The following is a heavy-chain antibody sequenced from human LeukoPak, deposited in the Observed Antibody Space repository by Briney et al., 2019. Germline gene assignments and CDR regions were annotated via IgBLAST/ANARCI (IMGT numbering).Heavy chain of an antibody. Sequence: PGGSLRLSCAASGFTFSSYSMNWVRQAPGKGLEWVSVIYSGGSTYYADSVKGRFTISRDNSKNTLYLQMNSLRAEDTAVYYCARSSSGYYAYYFDYWGQGTLVTVSS. D-gene: IGHD3-22*01. CDR1: GFTFSSYS. J-gene: IGHJ4*02. CDR2: IYSGGST. V-gene: IGHV3-66*01. CDR3: ARSSSGYYAYYFDY.